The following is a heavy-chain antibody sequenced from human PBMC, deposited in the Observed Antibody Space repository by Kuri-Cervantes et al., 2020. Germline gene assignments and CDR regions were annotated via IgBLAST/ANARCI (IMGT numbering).Heavy chain of an antibody. CDR2: IRSKANSYAT. V-gene: IGHV3-73*01. J-gene: IGHJ6*03. D-gene: IGHD1-14*01. Sequence: GESLKISCAASGFTFSGSAMHWVRQASGKGLEWVGRIRSKANSYATAYAASVKGRFTISRDDSKNTAYLQMNSLKTEDTAVYYCARDPEVYYLDVWGKGTTVTVSS. CDR1: GFTFSGSA. CDR3: ARDPEVYYLDV.